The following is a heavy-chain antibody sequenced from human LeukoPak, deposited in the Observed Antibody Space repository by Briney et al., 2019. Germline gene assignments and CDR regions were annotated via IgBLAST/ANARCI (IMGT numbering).Heavy chain of an antibody. V-gene: IGHV1-8*03. J-gene: IGHJ3*02. Sequence: ASVKVSCKASGYTFTSYDINWVRQATGQGPEWMGWMNPNSGNTGYAQKFQGRVTITRNTSISTAYMELSSLRSEDTPVYYCARVIENCSSTSCYLPGGDDAFDIWGQGTMVTVSS. D-gene: IGHD2-2*01. CDR3: ARVIENCSSTSCYLPGGDDAFDI. CDR1: GYTFTSYD. CDR2: MNPNSGNT.